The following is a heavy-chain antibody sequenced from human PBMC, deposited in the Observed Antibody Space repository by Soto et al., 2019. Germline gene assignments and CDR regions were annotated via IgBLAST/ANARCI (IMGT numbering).Heavy chain of an antibody. D-gene: IGHD5-12*01. J-gene: IGHJ6*03. CDR3: AKEEATSNRSYYYYYMDV. CDR1: GFTFSSYA. CDR2: ISGSGGST. V-gene: IGHV3-23*01. Sequence: GGSLRLSCAASGFTFSSYAMSWVRQAPGKGLEWVSAISGSGGSTYYADSVKGRFTISRDNSKNTLYLQMNSLRAEDTAVYYCAKEEATSNRSYYYYYMDVWGKGTTVTVSS.